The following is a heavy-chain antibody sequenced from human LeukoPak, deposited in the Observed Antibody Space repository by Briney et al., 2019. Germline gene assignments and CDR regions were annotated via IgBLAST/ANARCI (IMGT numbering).Heavy chain of an antibody. Sequence: GGSLRLSCAASGFIFSDCYMSWFRQVPGEGLEWIACTSFSGRTTYYANSVEGRFTISRDNAQNSLSLQMNTLKAEDTALYYCARGALTYYYDSWGQGTLVTVST. CDR3: ARGALTYYYDS. CDR1: GFIFSDCY. V-gene: IGHV3-11*01. J-gene: IGHJ4*02. CDR2: TSFSGRTT. D-gene: IGHD1-14*01.